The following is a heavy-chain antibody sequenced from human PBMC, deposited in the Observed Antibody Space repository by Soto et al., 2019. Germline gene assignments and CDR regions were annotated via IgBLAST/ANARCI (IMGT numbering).Heavy chain of an antibody. CDR2: IIPLFGIT. Sequence: QVQLVQSGAEVKKPGSSVKVSCKASGGIFNRYSVSWVRQAPGQGLEWMGRIIPLFGITNYVQKFQGRVMITADKSTNTAYMEVNGLRSEDTALYYCATFYGGDCTTTTCYGDFDYWGQGTLVTVTS. CDR1: GGIFNRYS. V-gene: IGHV1-69*02. CDR3: ATFYGGDCTTTTCYGDFDY. J-gene: IGHJ4*02. D-gene: IGHD2-2*01.